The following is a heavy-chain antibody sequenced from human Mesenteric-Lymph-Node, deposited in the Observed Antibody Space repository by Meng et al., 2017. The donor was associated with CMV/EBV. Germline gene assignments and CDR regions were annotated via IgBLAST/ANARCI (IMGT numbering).Heavy chain of an antibody. CDR1: GFTFSDYW. J-gene: IGHJ4*02. Sequence: GGSLRLSCAGSGFTFSDYWMTWIRQAPGKGLEWVAYIKRDGSDKYYVDSVKGRFTISRDNAKNSLYLQMDSLRAEDTAVYYCATDMPEGGYYYDSSGYYHFDYWGQGTLVTVS. V-gene: IGHV3-7*01. CDR2: IKRDGSDK. D-gene: IGHD3-22*01. CDR3: ATDMPEGGYYYDSSGYYHFDY.